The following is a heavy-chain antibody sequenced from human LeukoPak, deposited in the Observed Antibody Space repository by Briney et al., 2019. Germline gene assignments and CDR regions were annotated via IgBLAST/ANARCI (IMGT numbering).Heavy chain of an antibody. V-gene: IGHV1-18*01. CDR1: GYTFTSYG. Sequence: ASVKVSCKASGYTFTSYGISWVRQAPGQGLEWMGWISAYNGNTNYAQKLQGRVTMTTDTSTSTAYMELRSLRSDATAVYYCSSGRFGEYYFDYWGQGTLVTVSS. CDR3: SSGRFGEYYFDY. D-gene: IGHD3-10*01. CDR2: ISAYNGNT. J-gene: IGHJ4*02.